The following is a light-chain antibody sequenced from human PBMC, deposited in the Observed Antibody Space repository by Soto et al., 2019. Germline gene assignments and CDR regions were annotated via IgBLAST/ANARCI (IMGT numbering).Light chain of an antibody. CDR2: DVN. Sequence: QSVLTQPASVSGSPGQSITISCTGTSSDVGAYNHVSWYQQHPGKAPKLMIYDVNMWPSGVSHRFSGSKSVYTASLTISGLQAEDEDDYYCSSYASSTSVLFGGGTKLTVL. J-gene: IGLJ2*01. CDR1: SSDVGAYNH. V-gene: IGLV2-14*03. CDR3: SSYASSTSVL.